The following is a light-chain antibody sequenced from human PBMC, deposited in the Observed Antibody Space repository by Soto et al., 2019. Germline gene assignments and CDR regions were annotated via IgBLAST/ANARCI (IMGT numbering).Light chain of an antibody. J-gene: IGKJ2*01. CDR2: GAS. Sequence: EIVMTQSPATLSVSPGERATLSCRTSQSVSSNLAWYQHKPGQAPRLLIYGASTRATGIPARFSGSGSGTEFTLTISSLQSEDFAVYSCQQYNNWPTFGQGTKLEIK. CDR3: QQYNNWPT. V-gene: IGKV3-15*01. CDR1: QSVSSN.